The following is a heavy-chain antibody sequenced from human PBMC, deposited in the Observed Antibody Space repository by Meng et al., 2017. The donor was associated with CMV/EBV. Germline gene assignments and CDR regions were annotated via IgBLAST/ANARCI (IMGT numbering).Heavy chain of an antibody. D-gene: IGHD6-13*01. V-gene: IGHV3-53*01. CDR1: GFTVSSNY. CDR3: ASLTRSSSSKGFGY. J-gene: IGHJ4*02. CDR2: IYSGGST. Sequence: GEPLKISCAASGFTVSSNYMSWVRQAPGKGLEWVSVIYSGGSTYYADSVKGRFTISRDNSKNTLYLQMNSLRAEDTAVYYCASLTRSSSSKGFGYWGQGTLVTVSS.